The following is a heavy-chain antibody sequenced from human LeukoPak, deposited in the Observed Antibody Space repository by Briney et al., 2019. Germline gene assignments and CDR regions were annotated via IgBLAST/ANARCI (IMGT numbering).Heavy chain of an antibody. CDR1: GGSISSSNNY. CDR3: ARVGEEQWLVRRSIGFDP. J-gene: IGHJ5*02. CDR2: IYPGGST. V-gene: IGHV4-61*02. D-gene: IGHD6-19*01. Sequence: SQTLSLTCTVSGGSISSSNNYWNWIRQPAGKGLEWIGRIYPGGSTNYNPSLKSRVTISLDTSGNQFSLKLSSVTATDSAMYYCARVGEEQWLVRRSIGFDPWGQGTLVTVSS.